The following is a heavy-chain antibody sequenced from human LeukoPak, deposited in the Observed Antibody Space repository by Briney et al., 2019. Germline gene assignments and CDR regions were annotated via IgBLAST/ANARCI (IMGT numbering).Heavy chain of an antibody. CDR3: AKVLGRGNYRGPFDY. J-gene: IGHJ4*02. CDR1: GFTIGDFS. CDR2: ISWNSGSI. V-gene: IGHV3-9*03. Sequence: LSLSCAASGFTIGDFSMYWVRDAEGSGLPLVSAISWNSGSIGYADSVKGRFTISRDNAKNSLYLQMNSLRAEDMALYYCAKVLGRGNYRGPFDYWGQGTLVTVSS. D-gene: IGHD1-7*01.